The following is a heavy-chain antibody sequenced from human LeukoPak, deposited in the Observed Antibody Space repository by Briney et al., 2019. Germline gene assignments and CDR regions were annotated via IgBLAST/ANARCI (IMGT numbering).Heavy chain of an antibody. D-gene: IGHD5-12*01. CDR3: ARDGRSGYDFSVRMN. CDR1: GFTFSSYS. J-gene: IGHJ4*02. Sequence: PGGSLRLSCAASGFTFSSYSMNWVRQAPGKGLEWVSSISSSSSYIYYADPVKGRFTISRDNAKNSLYLQMNSLRAEDTAVYYCARDGRSGYDFSVRMNWGQGTLVTVSS. V-gene: IGHV3-21*01. CDR2: ISSSSSYI.